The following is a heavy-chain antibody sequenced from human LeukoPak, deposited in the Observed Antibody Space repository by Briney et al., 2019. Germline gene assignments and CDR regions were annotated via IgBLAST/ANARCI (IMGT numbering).Heavy chain of an antibody. J-gene: IGHJ5*02. D-gene: IGHD6-19*01. V-gene: IGHV4-4*07. CDR3: ARGAGAVAGAGGWFAP. CDR1: NGSISSYY. CDR2: IHASGST. Sequence: SETLSLTCTVSNGSISSYYWSWIRQPAGKGLEWIGRIHASGSTNYNPSLKSRVTMSVDTPKNQFSLKLSSVTAADTAIYFCARGAGAVAGAGGWFAPGGQGPLVTVSS.